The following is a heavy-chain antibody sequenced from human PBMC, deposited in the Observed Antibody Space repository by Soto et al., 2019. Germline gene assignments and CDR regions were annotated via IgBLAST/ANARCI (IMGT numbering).Heavy chain of an antibody. J-gene: IGHJ6*02. CDR3: ARASGDYYYGMDV. Sequence: SETLSLTCTVSGGPISSGGYYWSWIRQHPGKGLEWIGYIYYSGSTYYNPSLKSRVTISVDTSKNQFSLKLSSVTAADTAVYYCARASGDYYYGMDVWGQGTTVTVSS. CDR1: GGPISSGGYY. V-gene: IGHV4-31*03. CDR2: IYYSGST.